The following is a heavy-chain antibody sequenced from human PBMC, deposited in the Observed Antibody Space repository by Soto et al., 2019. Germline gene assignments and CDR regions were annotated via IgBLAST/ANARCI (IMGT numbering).Heavy chain of an antibody. CDR3: AKQFCSGGSCYWIDY. J-gene: IGHJ5*01. V-gene: IGHV3-30*18. D-gene: IGHD2-15*01. CDR1: GFIFSSYG. CDR2: ISYDGSNK. Sequence: GGSLRLSCAASGFIFSSYGMHWVRQAPGKGLEWVAVISYDGSNKYCADSVKGRFTISRDNSKNTLYLQMNSLRAEDTAVYYCAKQFCSGGSCYWIDYWGRGALVTVSS.